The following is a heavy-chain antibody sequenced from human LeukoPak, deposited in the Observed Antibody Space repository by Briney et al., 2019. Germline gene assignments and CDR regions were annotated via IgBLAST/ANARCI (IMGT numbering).Heavy chain of an antibody. Sequence: GASVKVSCKASGGTFSSYAISWVRQAPGQGLEWMGGIIPIFGTANYAQKFQGRVTITADESTSTAYMELSSLRSEDTAVYYCASVKPHCSSTSCHFDPWGQGTLVTVSS. CDR1: GGTFSSYA. V-gene: IGHV1-69*13. CDR3: ASVKPHCSSTSCHFDP. D-gene: IGHD2-2*01. CDR2: IIPIFGTA. J-gene: IGHJ5*02.